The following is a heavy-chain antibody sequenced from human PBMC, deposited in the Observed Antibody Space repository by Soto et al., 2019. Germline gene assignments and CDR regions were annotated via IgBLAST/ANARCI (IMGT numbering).Heavy chain of an antibody. CDR3: AKVSISKSSAVTFDS. D-gene: IGHD2-15*01. CDR2: VSYDATYQ. J-gene: IGHJ4*02. Sequence: QVQLVESGGGMVQPGKSLRLSCAVSGFTFRTYDMHWVRQAPGRGLEWVAVVSYDATYQNYAESVKGRFTVSRDNSKNTLYLQMNSRRAEDTAVYYWAKVSISKSSAVTFDSWGRGTLVTVSS. V-gene: IGHV3-30*18. CDR1: GFTFRTYD.